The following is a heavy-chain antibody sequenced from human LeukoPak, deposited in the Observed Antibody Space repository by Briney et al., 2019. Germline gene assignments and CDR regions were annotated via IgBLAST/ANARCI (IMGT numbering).Heavy chain of an antibody. CDR1: GFPFSTYW. V-gene: IGHV3-7*01. CDR2: INQYGSEK. CDR3: ARFIAAPYYFDY. J-gene: IGHJ4*02. Sequence: GGSLRLSCAASGFPFSTYWMTWVRQAPGKGLEWVANINQYGSEKYYLDSVKGRFTVSRDNAEKSLYLQMNSLRAEDTAVYYCARFIAAPYYFDYWGRGTLVTVSS. D-gene: IGHD6-13*01.